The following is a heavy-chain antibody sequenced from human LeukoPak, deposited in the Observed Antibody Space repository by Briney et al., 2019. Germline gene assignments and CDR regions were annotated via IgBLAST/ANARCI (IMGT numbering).Heavy chain of an antibody. D-gene: IGHD1-26*01. V-gene: IGHV3-33*06. CDR3: AKDLSYGAPWFDP. Sequence: GGSLRLCGATSGCTFSSYGMHWVRQAPRLGMRSVADIWYDGSKTYYADCVKGRFTISRDYSKNTLYLQMNNLRAEDTAVYYCAKDLSYGAPWFDPWGQGTLVTVSS. CDR2: IWYDGSKT. J-gene: IGHJ5*02. CDR1: GCTFSSYG.